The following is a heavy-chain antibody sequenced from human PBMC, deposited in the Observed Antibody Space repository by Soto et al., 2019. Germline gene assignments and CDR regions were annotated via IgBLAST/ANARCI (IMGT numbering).Heavy chain of an antibody. CDR3: ARGLYCSGGGCYSSPFDF. V-gene: IGHV4-59*01. CDR1: VGSISSYY. J-gene: IGHJ4*02. D-gene: IGHD2-15*01. Sequence: SETLSLTCTVSVGSISSYYWSWIRQPPGKGLEWIGYIHYSGSTNYNPSLKSRVTISVDTSKNQFSLNLNSVTTADTAVYYCARGLYCSGGGCYSSPFDFWGQGTLVTVSS. CDR2: IHYSGST.